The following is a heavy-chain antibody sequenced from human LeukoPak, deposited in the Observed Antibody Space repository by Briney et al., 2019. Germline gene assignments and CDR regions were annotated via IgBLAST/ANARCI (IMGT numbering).Heavy chain of an antibody. V-gene: IGHV3-48*01. CDR3: ARATWDSTGYFYAY. D-gene: IGHD3-22*01. Sequence: GGSLRLSCAASGFTFSTYSMNWVRQAPGKGLEWVSYIRSSDSSIYYADSVKGRFTISRDNAKNSLYLQMNSLRAEDTAVYYCARATWDSTGYFYAYWGQGTLVSVSS. CDR1: GFTFSTYS. CDR2: IRSSDSSI. J-gene: IGHJ4*02.